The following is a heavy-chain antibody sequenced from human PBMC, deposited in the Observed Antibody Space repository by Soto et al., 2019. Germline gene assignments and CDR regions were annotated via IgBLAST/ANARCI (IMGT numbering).Heavy chain of an antibody. CDR3: AGSSTSWGNWFDP. D-gene: IGHD2-2*01. J-gene: IGHJ5*02. Sequence: GGSLRLSCAASGFTFSDYYMSWIRQAPGKGLEWVSYISSSGSTIYYADSVKGRFTISRDNAKNSLYLQMNSLRAEDTAVYYCAGSSTSWGNWFDPWGQGTLVTVSS. V-gene: IGHV3-11*01. CDR2: ISSSGSTI. CDR1: GFTFSDYY.